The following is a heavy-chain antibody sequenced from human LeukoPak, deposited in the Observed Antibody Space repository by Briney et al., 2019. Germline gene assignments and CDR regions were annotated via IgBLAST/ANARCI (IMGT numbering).Heavy chain of an antibody. V-gene: IGHV1-8*01. CDR2: MNPNSGNT. Sequence: ASVKVSCKASGYTFTSYDINWVRQATGQGLEWMGWMNPNSGNTGYAQKFQGRVTMTRNTSISTAYMELSSLRSEDTAVYYCARTVAEGSSWYSLYYYYGMDVWGQGTTVTVSS. CDR1: GYTFTSYD. D-gene: IGHD6-13*01. J-gene: IGHJ6*02. CDR3: ARTVAEGSSWYSLYYYYGMDV.